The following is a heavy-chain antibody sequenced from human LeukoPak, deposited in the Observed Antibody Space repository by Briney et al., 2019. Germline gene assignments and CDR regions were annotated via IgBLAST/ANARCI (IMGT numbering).Heavy chain of an antibody. D-gene: IGHD5-18*01. J-gene: IGHJ4*02. CDR1: GGSISSGSYY. Sequence: PSETLSLTCTASGGSISSGSYYWSWIRQPAGKGLEWIGRIYTSGSTNYNPSLKRRVTISVDTYKKQFSLKLSSVPAADTAVYYCARDGGGGYSYVYFFYGGQGTLVTVPS. V-gene: IGHV4-61*02. CDR3: ARDGGGGYSYVYFFY. CDR2: IYTSGST.